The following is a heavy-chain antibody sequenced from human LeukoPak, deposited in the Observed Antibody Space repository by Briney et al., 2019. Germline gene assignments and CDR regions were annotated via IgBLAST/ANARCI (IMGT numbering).Heavy chain of an antibody. CDR1: GFTFSSYA. CDR2: ISYDGSNK. D-gene: IGHD1-26*01. CDR3: APDDTTSGSYVFQPLLAY. V-gene: IGHV3-30-3*01. Sequence: GGSLRLSCAASGFTFSSYAMHWVRQAPGKGLEWVAVISYDGSNKYYADSVKGQFTISRDNSKNTLYLQMNSLRAEDTAVYYCAPDDTTSGSYVFQPLLAYWGQGTLVTVSS. J-gene: IGHJ4*02.